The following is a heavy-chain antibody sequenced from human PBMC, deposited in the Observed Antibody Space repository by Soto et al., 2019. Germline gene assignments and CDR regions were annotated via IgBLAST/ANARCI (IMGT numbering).Heavy chain of an antibody. CDR2: ISYDGSNK. J-gene: IGHJ6*02. D-gene: IGHD3-22*01. CDR1: GFTFSSYG. V-gene: IGHV3-30*03. CDR3: ARVVVVIPPGYYYAMDV. Sequence: GGSLRLSCAASGFTFSSYGMHWVRQAPGKGLEWVAVISYDGSNKYYADSVKGRFTISRDNSKNTLFLQMNSLRDEDTAVYYCARVVVVIPPGYYYAMDVWRQGTTVTVSS.